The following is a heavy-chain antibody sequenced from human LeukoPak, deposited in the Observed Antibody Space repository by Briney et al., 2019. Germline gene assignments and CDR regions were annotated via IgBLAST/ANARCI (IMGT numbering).Heavy chain of an antibody. D-gene: IGHD1-26*01. CDR1: GGSFSSYY. Sequence: SETLSLTCTVSGGSFSSYYWTWIRQPPGKGLEWIGYIDHGGSTNYNPSLRSRVSISSDTSKIQFSLELTSVTAADTAVYYCAKFSAISGSLGRPPNPFDYWGQGTLVTVSS. CDR3: AKFSAISGSLGRPPNPFDY. J-gene: IGHJ4*02. CDR2: IDHGGST. V-gene: IGHV4-59*01.